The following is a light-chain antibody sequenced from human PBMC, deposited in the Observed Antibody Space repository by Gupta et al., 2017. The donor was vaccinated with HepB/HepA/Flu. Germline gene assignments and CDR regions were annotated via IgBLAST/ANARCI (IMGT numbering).Light chain of an antibody. CDR2: GNT. CDR1: SSNIGAGYD. J-gene: IGLJ2*01. CDR3: QSYDSSLSGGV. Sequence: PSVSGAPGQRVTISCTGSSSNIGAGYDVHWYQQLPGTAPKLLIYGNTNRPSGVPDRFSGSKSGTSASLAITGLQAEDEASDYCQSYDSSLSGGVFGGGTKVTVL. V-gene: IGLV1-40*01.